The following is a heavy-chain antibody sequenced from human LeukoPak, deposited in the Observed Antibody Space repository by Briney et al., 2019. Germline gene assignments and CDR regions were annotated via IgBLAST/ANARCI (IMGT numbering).Heavy chain of an antibody. V-gene: IGHV4-30-2*01. D-gene: IGHD2-15*01. CDR1: GGSISSGGYS. Sequence: PSETLSLTCAVSGGSISSGGYSWSWIRQPPGKGLEWIGYIYHSGSTYYNPSLKSRVTISVDRSKNQFSLKLSSVTAADTAVYYCARDGRCSGGSCYSDYWGQGTLVTVSS. CDR2: IYHSGST. J-gene: IGHJ4*02. CDR3: ARDGRCSGGSCYSDY.